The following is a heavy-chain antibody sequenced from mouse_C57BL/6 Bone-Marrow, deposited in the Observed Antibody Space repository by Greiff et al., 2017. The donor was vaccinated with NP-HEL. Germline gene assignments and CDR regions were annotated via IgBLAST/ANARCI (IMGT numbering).Heavy chain of an antibody. V-gene: IGHV1-42*01. CDR2: INPSTGGT. J-gene: IGHJ1*03. CDR3: ARFRDAWYFDV. Sequence: VQLKESGPELVKPGASVKISCKASGYSFTGYYMNWVKQSPEKSLEWIGEINPSTGGTTYNQKFKAKATLTVDKSSSTAYMQLKSLTSEDSAVYYCARFRDAWYFDVWGTGTTVTVSS. CDR1: GYSFTGYY. D-gene: IGHD3-3*01.